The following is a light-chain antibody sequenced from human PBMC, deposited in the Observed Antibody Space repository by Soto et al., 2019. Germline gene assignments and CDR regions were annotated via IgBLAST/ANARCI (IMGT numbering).Light chain of an antibody. CDR2: KAS. J-gene: IGKJ4*01. CDR1: QSINSW. Sequence: DIQMTQSPSTLPASVGDRVSITCRASQSINSWLAWYQLKPGKAPKLLIYKASRLQSGVPSRFSGSESGTEFTLTISSLQPDDIATYLCQQYNSYPRTFGGGTKVEIK. V-gene: IGKV1-5*03. CDR3: QQYNSYPRT.